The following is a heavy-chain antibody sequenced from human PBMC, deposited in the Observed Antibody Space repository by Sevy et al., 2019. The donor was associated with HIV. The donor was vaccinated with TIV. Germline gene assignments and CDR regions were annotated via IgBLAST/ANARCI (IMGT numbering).Heavy chain of an antibody. CDR3: SREGQGAGTRHFDY. CDR1: GFTFSSYA. Sequence: GGSLRLSCAASGFTFSSYAMHWVRQAPGKGLEWVAGISYDGSNKYYADSVKGRFTISRDNSKNTLYMQMNGLRAEDTAVYYCSREGQGAGTRHFDYWGQGTLVTVSS. CDR2: ISYDGSNK. V-gene: IGHV3-30-3*01. D-gene: IGHD6-19*01. J-gene: IGHJ4*02.